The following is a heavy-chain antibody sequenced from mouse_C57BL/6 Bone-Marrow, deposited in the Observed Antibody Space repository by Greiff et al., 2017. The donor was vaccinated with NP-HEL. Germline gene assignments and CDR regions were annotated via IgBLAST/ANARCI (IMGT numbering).Heavy chain of an antibody. D-gene: IGHD2-1*01. Sequence: EVKLMESGPGLVKPSQSLSLTCSVTGYSITSGYYWNWIRQFPGNKLEWMGYISYDGSNNYNPSLKNRISITRDTSKNQFFLKLNSVTTEDTATYYCAILPDWFAYWGQGTLVTVSA. CDR3: AILPDWFAY. J-gene: IGHJ3*01. CDR2: ISYDGSN. V-gene: IGHV3-6*01. CDR1: GYSITSGYY.